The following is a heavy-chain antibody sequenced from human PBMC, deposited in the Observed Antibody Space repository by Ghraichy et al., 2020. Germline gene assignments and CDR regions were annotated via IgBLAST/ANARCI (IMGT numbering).Heavy chain of an antibody. Sequence: GESLNISCAASGFTFSSYAMHWVRQAPGKGLEWVAVISYDGSNKYYADSVKGRFTISRDNSKNTLYLQMNSLRAEDTAVYYCAREVGLGDTNFDYWGQGTLVTVSS. CDR1: GFTFSSYA. CDR2: ISYDGSNK. D-gene: IGHD3-16*01. V-gene: IGHV3-30-3*01. CDR3: AREVGLGDTNFDY. J-gene: IGHJ4*02.